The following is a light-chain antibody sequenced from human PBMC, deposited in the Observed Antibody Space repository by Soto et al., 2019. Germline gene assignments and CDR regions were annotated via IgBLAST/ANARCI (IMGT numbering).Light chain of an antibody. CDR3: HQYAVSPLT. CDR1: QSVGRNY. V-gene: IGKV3-20*01. CDR2: DAS. J-gene: IGKJ4*01. Sequence: EIVLTQSPGTLSLCPGESATLSYRASQSVGRNYLAWFQHKPDQAPRLLIYDASNRATGVPDRFSGSGSGTGFTLSVTRLEPEDFAVYYCHQYAVSPLTFGGGTTVEIK.